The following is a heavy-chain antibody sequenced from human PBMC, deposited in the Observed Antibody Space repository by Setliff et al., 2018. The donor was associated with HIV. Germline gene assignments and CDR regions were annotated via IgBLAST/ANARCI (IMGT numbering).Heavy chain of an antibody. CDR1: GFTFTNYA. V-gene: IGHV3-30*03. Sequence: GESLKISCEATGFTFTNYAMNWVRQAPGKGLDWVAVVSNDASQYYAESVKGRFTISRDNSKSTVYLQMNSLRAEDTAVYYCSRVGTLIDHPWDYFDFWGQGTPVTVSS. CDR2: VSNDASQ. CDR3: SRVGTLIDHPWDYFDF. J-gene: IGHJ4*02. D-gene: IGHD1-1*01.